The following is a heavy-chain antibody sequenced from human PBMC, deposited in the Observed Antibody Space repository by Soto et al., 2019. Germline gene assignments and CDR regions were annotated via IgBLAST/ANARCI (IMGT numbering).Heavy chain of an antibody. D-gene: IGHD1-1*01. CDR1: GGSISRTSFY. Sequence: PSETLSLTCTVSGGSISRTSFYWDWIRQTPGKGLEWIGSIYYSGSTYYNPSLESRVTISVDTSKNRFSLNLSSVTAADTAVFYFARRNSLRSNYLDYWGQGTLVT. CDR2: IYYSGST. V-gene: IGHV4-39*01. CDR3: ARRNSLRSNYLDY. J-gene: IGHJ4*02.